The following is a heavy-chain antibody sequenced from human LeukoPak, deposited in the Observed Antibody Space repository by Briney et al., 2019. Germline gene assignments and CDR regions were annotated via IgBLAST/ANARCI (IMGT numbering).Heavy chain of an antibody. CDR2: INPNSGGT. D-gene: IGHD3-3*01. V-gene: IGHV1-2*02. Sequence: ASVNVSCKASGYTFTVYYMHWVRQARGQGLEWMGWINPNSGGTNYAQKFQGRVTITADESTSTAYMELSSLRSEDTAVYYCARDREWPTRKTIDAFDIWGQGTMVTVSS. CDR3: ARDREWPTRKTIDAFDI. J-gene: IGHJ3*02. CDR1: GYTFTVYY.